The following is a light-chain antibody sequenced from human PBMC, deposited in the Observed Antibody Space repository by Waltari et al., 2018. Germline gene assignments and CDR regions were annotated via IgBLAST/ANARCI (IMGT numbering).Light chain of an antibody. V-gene: IGLV2-8*01. CDR3: SSFAGSNIYV. CDR1: SRDVGAYNY. CDR2: EVS. Sequence: QSALTQPPSASGSRGQSVTISCTGTSRDVGAYNYVSWYQQHPGKAPKLIIFEVSKRPSGVPERFSASKSANTASLTVSGLQAEDEADYYCSSFAGSNIYVFGTGTRVAVL. J-gene: IGLJ1*01.